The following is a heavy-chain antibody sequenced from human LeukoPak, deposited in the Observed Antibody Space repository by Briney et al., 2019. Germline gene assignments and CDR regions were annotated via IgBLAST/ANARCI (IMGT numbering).Heavy chain of an antibody. CDR2: IYYSGST. Sequence: PSETLSLTCTVSGGSISSYYWSWIRQPPGKGLEWIGYIYYSGSTNYNPSLKSRVTISVDTSKNQFPLKLSSVTAADTAAYYCARGHGSFDSWGQGTLVTVSA. CDR1: GGSISSYY. CDR3: ARGHGSFDS. J-gene: IGHJ4*02. D-gene: IGHD1-26*01. V-gene: IGHV4-59*08.